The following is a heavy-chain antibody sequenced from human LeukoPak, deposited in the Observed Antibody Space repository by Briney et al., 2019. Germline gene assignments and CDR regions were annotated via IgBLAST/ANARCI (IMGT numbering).Heavy chain of an antibody. J-gene: IGHJ4*02. CDR3: AKGQIAAAGVYYFDY. CDR1: GFSFSSYA. D-gene: IGHD6-25*01. Sequence: RAGGSPRLSCAASGFSFSSYAMSWVRQAPGKGLEWVSAISGSGVSIYYADSVKGRFTISRDNSKNTLYLQMNSLRAEDTAVYYCAKGQIAAAGVYYFDYWGQGALVTVSS. CDR2: ISGSGVSI. V-gene: IGHV3-23*01.